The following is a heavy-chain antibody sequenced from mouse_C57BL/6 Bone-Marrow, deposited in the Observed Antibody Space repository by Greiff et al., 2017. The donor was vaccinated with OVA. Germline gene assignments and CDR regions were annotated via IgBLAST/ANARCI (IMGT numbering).Heavy chain of an antibody. D-gene: IGHD2-12*01. CDR1: GYSFTSYY. J-gene: IGHJ4*01. CDR3: ASRNYSHYYAMDY. V-gene: IGHV1-66*01. CDR2: IYPGSGNT. Sequence: QVQLQQSGPELVKPGASVKISCKASGYSFTSYYIHWVKQRPGQGLEWIGWIYPGSGNTKYNEKFKGKATLTADTSSSTAYMQLSSLTSEDSAVYYCASRNYSHYYAMDYWGQGTSVTVSS.